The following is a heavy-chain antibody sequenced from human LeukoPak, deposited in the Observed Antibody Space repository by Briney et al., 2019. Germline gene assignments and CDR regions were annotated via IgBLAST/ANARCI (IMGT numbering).Heavy chain of an antibody. Sequence: GASVKVSCTASGYTFTGYYMHWVRQAPGQGLEWMGWINPNSGGTNYAQKFQGRVTMTRDTSISTAYMELSRLRSDDTAVYYCARPPIRTPPKSTTVVKDDAFDIWGQGTMVTVSS. CDR3: ARPPIRTPPKSTTVVKDDAFDI. J-gene: IGHJ3*02. CDR2: INPNSGGT. CDR1: GYTFTGYY. V-gene: IGHV1-2*02. D-gene: IGHD4-23*01.